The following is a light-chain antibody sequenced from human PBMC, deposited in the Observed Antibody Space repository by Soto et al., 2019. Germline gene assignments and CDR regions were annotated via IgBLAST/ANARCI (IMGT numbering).Light chain of an antibody. V-gene: IGKV1-39*01. CDR3: QQSYSTPYT. CDR2: AAS. J-gene: IGKJ2*01. CDR1: QSISSY. Sequence: DIQMTQSPSSLSASVGDRVTITCRASQSISSYLSWYQQRPGRAPKLLIYAASSLQAGVPSRFSGSGSGTEFTLTITSLQPEDVATYYCQQSYSTPYTFGQGTQLEIK.